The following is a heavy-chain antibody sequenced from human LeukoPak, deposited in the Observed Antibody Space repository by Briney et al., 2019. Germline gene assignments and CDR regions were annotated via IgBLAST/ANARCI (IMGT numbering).Heavy chain of an antibody. CDR2: ISGSSSYT. CDR1: GFTFSDNY. V-gene: IGHV3-11*06. J-gene: IGHJ6*02. CDR3: ARDRGVWSGYLTYYYGMDV. D-gene: IGHD3-3*01. Sequence: GGSLRLSCAASGFTFSDNYMSWIRQAPGKGLEWVSYISGSSSYTNYVDSVKGRFTISRDNAKNSLYLQMNSLRAEDTAAYYCARDRGVWSGYLTYYYGMDVWGQGTTVTVSS.